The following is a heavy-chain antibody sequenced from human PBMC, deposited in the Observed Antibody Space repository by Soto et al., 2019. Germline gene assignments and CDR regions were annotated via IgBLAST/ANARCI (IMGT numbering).Heavy chain of an antibody. CDR2: INSDGSST. V-gene: IGHV3-74*01. D-gene: IGHD6-19*01. CDR1: GFTFSTYW. J-gene: IGHJ3*02. Sequence: EVQLVESGGGLVQPGESLRLSCAASGFTFSTYWIHWVRQVPGKGLMWVSRINSDGSSTNYADSVQGRFAISRDNAKNAVYLQMNSLRAEDMALYYCASSVACRRNALDIWFQGTTVAVCS. CDR3: ASSVACRRNALDI.